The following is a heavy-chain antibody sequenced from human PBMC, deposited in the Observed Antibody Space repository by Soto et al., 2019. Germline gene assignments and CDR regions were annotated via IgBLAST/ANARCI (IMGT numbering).Heavy chain of an antibody. V-gene: IGHV1-2*02. D-gene: IGHD6-13*01. CDR2: INPNSGGT. J-gene: IGHJ4*02. Sequence: ASVKVSCKASGYTFTSYFINWVQQAPGQGLEWMGWINPNSGGTNYAQKFQGRVTMTRDTSISTAYMELSRLRSDDTAVYYCARFGYSTSQDYWGQGTLVTVSS. CDR3: ARFGYSTSQDY. CDR1: GYTFTSYF.